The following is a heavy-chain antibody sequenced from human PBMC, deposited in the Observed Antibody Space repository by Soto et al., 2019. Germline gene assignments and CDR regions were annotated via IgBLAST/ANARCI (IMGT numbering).Heavy chain of an antibody. D-gene: IGHD3-10*01. CDR1: GYTFTSYD. Sequence: ASVKVSCKASGYTFTSYDINWVRQATGQGLEWMGWMNPNSGNTGYAQKFQGRVTMTRNTSISTAYMELSSLRSEDTAVYYCAFIYGSGSYRDYWGQGTLVTVSS. V-gene: IGHV1-8*01. J-gene: IGHJ4*02. CDR3: AFIYGSGSYRDY. CDR2: MNPNSGNT.